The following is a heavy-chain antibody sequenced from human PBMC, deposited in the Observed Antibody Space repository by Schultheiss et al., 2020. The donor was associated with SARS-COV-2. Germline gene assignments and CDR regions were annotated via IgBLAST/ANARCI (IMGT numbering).Heavy chain of an antibody. CDR2: INHSGST. Sequence: SQTLSLTCTVSGGSISSGDYYWSWIRQPPGKGLEWIGEINHSGSTNYNPSLKSRVTISVDTSKNQFSLKLSSVTAADTAVYYCARVPYGDPYWYFDLWGRGTLVTVSS. D-gene: IGHD4-17*01. CDR1: GGSISSGDYY. CDR3: ARVPYGDPYWYFDL. V-gene: IGHV4-61*08. J-gene: IGHJ2*01.